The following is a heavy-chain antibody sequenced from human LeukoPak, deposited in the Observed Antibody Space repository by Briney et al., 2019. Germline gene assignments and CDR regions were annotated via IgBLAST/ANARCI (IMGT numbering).Heavy chain of an antibody. CDR1: GFTVSSNY. D-gene: IGHD3-22*01. CDR2: IYSGGST. CDR3: ARAHYYDSSGWRAFDI. Sequence: GGSLRLSCAASGFTVSSNYMSWVRQAPGKGLEWVSVIYSGGSTYYADSVKGRFTISRDNAKNSLYLQMNSLRAEDTALYHCARAHYYDSSGWRAFDIWGQGTMVTVSS. V-gene: IGHV3-53*01. J-gene: IGHJ3*02.